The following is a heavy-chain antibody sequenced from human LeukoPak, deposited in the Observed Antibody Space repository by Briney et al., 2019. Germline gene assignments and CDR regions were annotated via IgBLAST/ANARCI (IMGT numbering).Heavy chain of an antibody. CDR2: INTDGSTT. Sequence: GGSLRLSCAASGFTFSSYWIHWVRQAPGKGLIWVSRINTDGSTTSYADSVRGRFTISRDNAKNTLSLQMNSLRAEDTAVYYCARRHTSSSGSAFDIWGQGTMVTVSS. CDR1: GFTFSSYW. CDR3: ARRHTSSSGSAFDI. V-gene: IGHV3-74*01. D-gene: IGHD6-6*01. J-gene: IGHJ3*02.